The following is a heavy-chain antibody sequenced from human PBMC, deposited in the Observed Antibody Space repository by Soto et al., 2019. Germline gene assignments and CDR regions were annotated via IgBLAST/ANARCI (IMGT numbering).Heavy chain of an antibody. Sequence: GGSLRLSCAASGFTFTSYAMTWVRQAPGKGLEWVSGISGSGGTTYHADSVKGRFTISRDNSKNTLYLQMNSLRAEDTAVYYCAKEPPLQYYYQYYMGVWGKGTRVTVS. V-gene: IGHV3-23*01. D-gene: IGHD4-4*01. CDR1: GFTFTSYA. CDR3: AKEPPLQYYYQYYMGV. J-gene: IGHJ6*03. CDR2: ISGSGGTT.